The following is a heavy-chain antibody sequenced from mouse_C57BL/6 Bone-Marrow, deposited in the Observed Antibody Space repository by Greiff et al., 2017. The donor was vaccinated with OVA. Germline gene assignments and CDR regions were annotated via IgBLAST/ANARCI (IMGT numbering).Heavy chain of an antibody. CDR2: IYPRDGST. CDR1: GYTFTSYD. Sequence: QVQLQQSGPELVKPGASVKLSCKASGYTFTSYDINWVKQRPGQGLEWIGWIYPRDGSTKYNEKFKGKATLTVDTSSSTAYMELHSLTSEDSAVYFCARLYYGSGHSYWYFDVWGTGTTVTVSS. V-gene: IGHV1-85*01. J-gene: IGHJ1*03. CDR3: ARLYYGSGHSYWYFDV. D-gene: IGHD1-1*01.